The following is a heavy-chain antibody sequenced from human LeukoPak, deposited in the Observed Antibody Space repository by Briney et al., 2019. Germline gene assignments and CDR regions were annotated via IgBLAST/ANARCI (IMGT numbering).Heavy chain of an antibody. V-gene: IGHV4-59*11. J-gene: IGHJ4*02. CDR2: IFYSGTT. D-gene: IGHD2/OR15-2a*01. Sequence: PSENLSFTSSVSSGSISSLYWGWIRQPPGKGLEWIGFIFYSGTTNYNPSLKSRVTIAVDMSKTQFSLKLSSVTAAETAVYYCAREGWNMFDYGGQGTLVTVSS. CDR3: AREGWNMFDY. CDR1: SGSISSLY.